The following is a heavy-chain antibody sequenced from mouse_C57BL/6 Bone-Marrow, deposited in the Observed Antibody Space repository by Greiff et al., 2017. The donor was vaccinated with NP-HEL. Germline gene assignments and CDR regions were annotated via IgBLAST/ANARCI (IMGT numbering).Heavy chain of an antibody. D-gene: IGHD3-3*01. J-gene: IGHJ2*01. CDR2: IRNKANGYTT. CDR3: ARLRRGLPYFDY. CDR1: GFTFTDYY. V-gene: IGHV7-3*01. Sequence: EVKLMESGGGLVQPGGSLSLSCAASGFTFTDYYMSWVRQPPGKALEWLGFIRNKANGYTTEYSASVKGRFTISRDNSQSILYLQMNALRAEDSATYYCARLRRGLPYFDYWGQGTTLTVSS.